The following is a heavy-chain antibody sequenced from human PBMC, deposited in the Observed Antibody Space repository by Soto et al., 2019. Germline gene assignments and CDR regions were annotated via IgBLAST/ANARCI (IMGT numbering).Heavy chain of an antibody. Sequence: GGSLRLSCAASGFTFSSYAMSWVRQAPGKGLEWVSAISGSGGSTYYADSVKGRFTNSRDNSKKTLYLQMNSLRAEDTAVYYCANGYYDSSGISPGDYWGQGTLVTVSS. CDR2: ISGSGGST. CDR1: GFTFSSYA. D-gene: IGHD3-22*01. J-gene: IGHJ4*02. V-gene: IGHV3-23*01. CDR3: ANGYYDSSGISPGDY.